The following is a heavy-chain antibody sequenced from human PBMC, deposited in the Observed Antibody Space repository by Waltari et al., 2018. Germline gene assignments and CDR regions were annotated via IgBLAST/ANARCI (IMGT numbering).Heavy chain of an antibody. V-gene: IGHV3-23*01. CDR3: AKDPAGTYYFEY. D-gene: IGHD6-19*01. J-gene: IGHJ4*02. CDR2: ISGSVGNT. CDR1: EFTFSSYA. Sequence: EVQLLESGGGLVQPGGSLRLSCAASEFTFSSYAMNWVRQAPGKGLEWVSTISGSVGNTYYADSVKGRFTISRDNSKNTLYLQMNSLRAEDTAVYYCAKDPAGTYYFEYWGQGILVTVSS.